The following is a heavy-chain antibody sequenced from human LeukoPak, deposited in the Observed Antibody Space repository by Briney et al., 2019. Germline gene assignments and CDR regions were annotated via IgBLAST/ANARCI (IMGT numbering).Heavy chain of an antibody. J-gene: IGHJ3*02. V-gene: IGHV4-59*01. CDR3: ARRDYVWGSYRYTNGAFDI. CDR1: GGSISSYY. Sequence: PSETLSLTCTVSGGSISSYYWSWIRQPPGKGLEWIGYIYYSGSTNYNRSLKSRVTISVDTSKNQFSLKLSSVTAADTAVYYCARRDYVWGSYRYTNGAFDIWGQGTMVTVSS. CDR2: IYYSGST. D-gene: IGHD3-16*02.